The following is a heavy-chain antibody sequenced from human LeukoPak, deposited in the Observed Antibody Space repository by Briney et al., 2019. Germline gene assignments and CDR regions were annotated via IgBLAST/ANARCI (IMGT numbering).Heavy chain of an antibody. CDR1: GGSISSSSYY. V-gene: IGHV4-39*01. D-gene: IGHD2-2*01. CDR3: ARQPHSCSSTSCYGTTFDY. CDR2: IYYSGST. J-gene: IGHJ4*02. Sequence: PSETLSLTCTVSGGSISSSSYYWGWIRQPPGKGLEWIVSIYYSGSTYYNPSLKSRVTISVDTSKNQFSLKLSSVTAADTAVYYCARQPHSCSSTSCYGTTFDYWGQGTLVTVSS.